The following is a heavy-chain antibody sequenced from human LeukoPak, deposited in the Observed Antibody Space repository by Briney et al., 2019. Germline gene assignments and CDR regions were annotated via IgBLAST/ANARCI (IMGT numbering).Heavy chain of an antibody. CDR2: IRGGGST. J-gene: IGHJ4*02. CDR1: GFTFSSYA. CDR3: AKVSSSWYG. Sequence: GGSLRLSCAASGFTFSSYAMSWVRQAPGKGLEWVSAIRGGGSTYYADSVKGRFTISRDNSKNTLYLQMNSLRAEDTAVYYCAKVSSSWYGWGQGTLVTVSS. V-gene: IGHV3-23*01. D-gene: IGHD6-13*01.